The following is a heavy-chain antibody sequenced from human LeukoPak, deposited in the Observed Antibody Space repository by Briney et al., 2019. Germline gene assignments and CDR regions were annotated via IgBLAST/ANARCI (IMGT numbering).Heavy chain of an antibody. D-gene: IGHD3-22*01. CDR1: GVSISSGGFY. CDR2: INFSGSA. CDR3: TREGSDYFADSGYYGMDV. V-gene: IGHV4-31*03. J-gene: IGHJ6*02. Sequence: SETLSLTCTVSGVSISSGGFYWSWIRQLPGKGLEWIGNINFSGSAYYNPSLESRVTISVDTSRNQFSLKLSSVTAADTAVYYCTREGSDYFADSGYYGMDVWGQGTTVTVSS.